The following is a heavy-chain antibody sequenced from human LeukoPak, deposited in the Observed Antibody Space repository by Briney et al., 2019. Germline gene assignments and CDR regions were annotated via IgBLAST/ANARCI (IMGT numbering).Heavy chain of an antibody. CDR3: ARDAGNSGYGCDL. CDR2: IRSSSET. D-gene: IGHD5-12*01. V-gene: IGHV3-48*01. CDR1: GFTFSQYS. Sequence: PGGSLRFSCAASGFTFSQYSMNWVRQAPGKGLEWVSHIRSSSETFYADSVKGRFTISRDNARNSLYLQMNNLRGEDTAIYYCARDAGNSGYGCDLWGQGTLVTVSS. J-gene: IGHJ5*02.